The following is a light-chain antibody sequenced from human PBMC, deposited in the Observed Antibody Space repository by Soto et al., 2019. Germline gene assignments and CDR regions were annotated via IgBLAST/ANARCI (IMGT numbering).Light chain of an antibody. CDR3: QHYGRSAFT. CDR2: GAS. CDR1: QSVSSDY. Sequence: EIVLTQSPGTLSLSPGERATLSCRTSQSVSSDYLAWYQHKPGQAPRLLIYGASSRATGNPDRFSGSGSGTDFTLTISRLEPEDSAVYYCQHYGRSAFTFGPRTKVNIK. V-gene: IGKV3-20*01. J-gene: IGKJ3*01.